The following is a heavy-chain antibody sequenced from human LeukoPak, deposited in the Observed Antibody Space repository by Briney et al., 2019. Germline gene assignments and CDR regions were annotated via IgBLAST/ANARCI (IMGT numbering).Heavy chain of an antibody. Sequence: GGSLRLSCAASGFMFSNYDMHWVRQTTGGGLEWVSCIASTGDTNYLGSVRGRFTISRENAKNSLYLQMNSLRAGDTAVYYCVRELDGGLDYWGQGTLVTVSS. CDR1: GFMFSNYD. D-gene: IGHD4-23*01. J-gene: IGHJ4*02. CDR3: VRELDGGLDY. CDR2: IASTGDT. V-gene: IGHV3-13*01.